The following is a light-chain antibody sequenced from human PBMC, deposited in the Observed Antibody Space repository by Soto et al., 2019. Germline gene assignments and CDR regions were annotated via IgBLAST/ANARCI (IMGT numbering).Light chain of an antibody. J-gene: IGKJ1*01. CDR1: QSITSW. V-gene: IGKV1-5*03. CDR2: KAS. Sequence: DIQMTQSPSTLSASVGDRVTIICRASQSITSWLAWYQQKPGKAPKLLIYKASSLESGVPSRFSGSGSGTEFTLTISSLQPHDFATYFCQQYNTYMWTFGQGTKVE. CDR3: QQYNTYMWT.